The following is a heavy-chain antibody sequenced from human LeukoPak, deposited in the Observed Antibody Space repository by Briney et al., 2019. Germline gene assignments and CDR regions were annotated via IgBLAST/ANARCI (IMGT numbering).Heavy chain of an antibody. CDR3: AKGMAGTRYDAFDI. J-gene: IGHJ3*02. Sequence: PGGSLRLSCAASGFTFSSYGMHWVRQAPGQGLEWISIISGSGGSAYYADSVKGRFTISRDNSKNTLYLQMNSLRAEDTAVYYCAKGMAGTRYDAFDIWGQGTMVTVSS. CDR2: ISGSGGSA. V-gene: IGHV3-NL1*01. D-gene: IGHD1-7*01. CDR1: GFTFSSYG.